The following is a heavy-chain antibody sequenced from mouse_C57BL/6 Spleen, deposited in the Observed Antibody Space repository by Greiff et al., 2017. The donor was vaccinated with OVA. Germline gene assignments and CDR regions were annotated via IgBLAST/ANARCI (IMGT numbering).Heavy chain of an antibody. CDR2: ISYDGSN. J-gene: IGHJ1*03. D-gene: IGHD2-1*01. V-gene: IGHV3-6*01. Sequence: EVKLVESGPGLVKPSQSLSLTCSVTGYSITSGYYWNWIRQFPGNKLEWMGYISYDGSNNYNPSLKNRISITRDTSKNQFFLKLNSVTTEDTATYYCARGDYYAYFDVWGTGTTVTVSS. CDR3: ARGDYYAYFDV. CDR1: GYSITSGYY.